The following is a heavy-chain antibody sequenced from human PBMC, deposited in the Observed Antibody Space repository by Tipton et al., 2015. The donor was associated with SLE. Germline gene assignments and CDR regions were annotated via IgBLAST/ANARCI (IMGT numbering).Heavy chain of an antibody. CDR1: GESFSGYS. D-gene: IGHD3-9*01. J-gene: IGHJ4*02. V-gene: IGHV4-34*01. CDR2: INHTGNS. Sequence: TLSLTCAVYGESFSGYSWSWIRQPPGKGLVWIGEINHTGNSNYNPSLKSRVTISVDTSKNQFSLNLDSVTAADTAVYYCARSHHDILEVDYWGQGTLVTVSS. CDR3: ARSHHDILEVDY.